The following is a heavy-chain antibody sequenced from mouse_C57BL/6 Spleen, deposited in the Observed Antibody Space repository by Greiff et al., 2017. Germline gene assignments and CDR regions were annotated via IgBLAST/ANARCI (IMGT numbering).Heavy chain of an antibody. Sequence: VQLQQPGAELVKPGASVKLSCKASGYTFTSYWMHWVKQRPGQGLEWIGMIHPNSGSTNYNEKFKIKATLTVDKSSSTAYMQLSSLTSEDSAVYYCAHYRTGDYYAMDYWGQGTSVTVSS. J-gene: IGHJ4*01. V-gene: IGHV1-64*01. CDR3: AHYRTGDYYAMDY. CDR1: GYTFTSYW. D-gene: IGHD4-1*01. CDR2: IHPNSGST.